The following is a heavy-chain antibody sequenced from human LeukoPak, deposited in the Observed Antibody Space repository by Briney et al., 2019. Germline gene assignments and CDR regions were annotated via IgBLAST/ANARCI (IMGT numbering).Heavy chain of an antibody. J-gene: IGHJ4*02. Sequence: SETLSLTCAVYGGSFSAYYWSWIRQPPGKGLEWIGEINHSGSTNYNPSLKSRVTISVDTSKNQFSLKLSSVTAADTAAYYCARTLSTIAARPFDYWGQGTLVTISS. CDR1: GGSFSAYY. D-gene: IGHD6-6*01. CDR2: INHSGST. CDR3: ARTLSTIAARPFDY. V-gene: IGHV4-34*01.